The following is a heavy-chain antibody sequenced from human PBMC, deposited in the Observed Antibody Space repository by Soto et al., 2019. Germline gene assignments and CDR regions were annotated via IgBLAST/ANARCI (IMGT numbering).Heavy chain of an antibody. V-gene: IGHV3-30-3*01. Sequence: PGGSLRLSCAASGFTFSSYAMHWVRQAPGKGLEWVALISFDGSSKYYEESVKGRFTISRDNPKNTLFLQMNSLRPEDTAVYYCARALWSFDYWGQGTLVTVSS. D-gene: IGHD3-3*01. CDR1: GFTFSSYA. CDR2: ISFDGSSK. CDR3: ARALWSFDY. J-gene: IGHJ4*02.